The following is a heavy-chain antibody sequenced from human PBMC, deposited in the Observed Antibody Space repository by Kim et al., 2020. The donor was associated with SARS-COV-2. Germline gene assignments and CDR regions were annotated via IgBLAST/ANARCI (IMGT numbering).Heavy chain of an antibody. D-gene: IGHD6-13*01. V-gene: IGHV4-38-2*02. CDR3: AVDSSSWYFGWFDP. Sequence: SETLSLTCTVSGYSISSGYYWGWIRQPPGKGLEWIGSIYHSGSTYYTPSLKSRVTISVDTSKNQFSLKLSTVTAADTAVYYCAVDSSSWYFGWFDPWGQGTRVTVSA. CDR1: GYSISSGYY. CDR2: IYHSGST. J-gene: IGHJ5*02.